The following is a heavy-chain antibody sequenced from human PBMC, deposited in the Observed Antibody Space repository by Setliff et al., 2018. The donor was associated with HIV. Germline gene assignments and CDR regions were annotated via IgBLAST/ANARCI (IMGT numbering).Heavy chain of an antibody. CDR1: GYTLTELS. CDR3: ASPTAIPH. J-gene: IGHJ4*02. CDR2: FDPEDGET. D-gene: IGHD2-21*02. V-gene: IGHV1-24*01. Sequence: ASVKVSCKVSGYTLTELSRHWVRQAPGKGLEWMGGFDPEDGETIYAQKFQGRVTITRDTSASTAYMELSSLRPEDTAVYYCASPTAIPHWGQGTLVTVSS.